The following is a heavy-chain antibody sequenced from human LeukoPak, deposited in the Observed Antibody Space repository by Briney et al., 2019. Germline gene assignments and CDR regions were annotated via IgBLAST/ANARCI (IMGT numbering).Heavy chain of an antibody. Sequence: GGSLRLSCAASGFTFSSYWMSWVRQAPGKGLEWVANIKQDGSEKYYVDSVKGRFTIPRDNAKNSLYLQMNSLRAEDTAVYYCARQNYYDSSGYSYYFDYWGQGTLVTVSS. J-gene: IGHJ4*02. CDR3: ARQNYYDSSGYSYYFDY. D-gene: IGHD3-22*01. CDR2: IKQDGSEK. CDR1: GFTFSSYW. V-gene: IGHV3-7*01.